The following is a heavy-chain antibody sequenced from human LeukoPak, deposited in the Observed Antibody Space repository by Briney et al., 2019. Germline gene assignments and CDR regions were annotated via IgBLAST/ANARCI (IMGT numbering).Heavy chain of an antibody. J-gene: IGHJ5*02. CDR2: ISYDGSNK. CDR3: ARDQRSVGRLGHLDP. V-gene: IGHV3-30*01. D-gene: IGHD6-25*01. Sequence: GGSLRHSCAASGLTFSSYAMHWVRQAPGKGREWVAVISYDGSNKHYADSVKGRFTISRDNSKNTLYLQMNSLRAEDTAVYYCARDQRSVGRLGHLDPWGQGTLVTVSS. CDR1: GLTFSSYA.